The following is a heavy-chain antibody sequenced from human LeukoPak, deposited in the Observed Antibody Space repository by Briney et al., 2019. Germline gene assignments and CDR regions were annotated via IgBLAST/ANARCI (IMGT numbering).Heavy chain of an antibody. CDR3: ARLRPNGVSRTGPSY. V-gene: IGHV4-34*01. Sequence: ETLSLTSAAHGGSFSGYYWCWIRQPPGKGLEWIGEIHHDGTTNYNPALKSRVAIVGDTSKHQFSLNLTSVTAAETAVYFCARLRPNGVSRTGPSYWGQGTLVTVSS. CDR2: IHHDGTT. CDR1: GGSFSGYY. J-gene: IGHJ4*02. D-gene: IGHD2-8*01.